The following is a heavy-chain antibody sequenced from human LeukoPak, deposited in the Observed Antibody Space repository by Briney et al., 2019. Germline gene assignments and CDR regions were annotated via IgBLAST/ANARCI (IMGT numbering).Heavy chain of an antibody. J-gene: IGHJ4*02. D-gene: IGHD6-13*01. V-gene: IGHV3-23*01. CDR3: AKDPQYSSSWDH. Sequence: PGGCLTLSCAAFGFTLSSYAIGWVRQPPGSGLEWVGAISGSGGSTYYADSVKGRFTISRDNSKNTLYLQMNSLRAEDTAVYYCAKDPQYSSSWDHWGQGTLVTVSS. CDR2: ISGSGGST. CDR1: GFTLSSYA.